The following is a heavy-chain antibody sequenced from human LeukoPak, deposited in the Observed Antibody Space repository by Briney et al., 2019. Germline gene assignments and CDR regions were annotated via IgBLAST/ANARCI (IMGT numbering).Heavy chain of an antibody. CDR2: ISGGGGTT. CDR1: GFSFSNYA. V-gene: IGHV3-23*01. J-gene: IGHJ4*02. CDR3: AKDIRGVIIGYFDY. Sequence: GGSLRLSCAASGFSFSNYAMSWVRQAPGKGLEWVSAISGGGGTTYYTDSVKGRFTISRDNSKNTLYLQMNSLRAEDTAVYYCAKDIRGVIIGYFDYWGQGTLVTVSS. D-gene: IGHD3-10*01.